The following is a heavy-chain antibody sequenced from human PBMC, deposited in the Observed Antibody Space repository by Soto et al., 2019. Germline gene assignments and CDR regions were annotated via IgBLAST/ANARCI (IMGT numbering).Heavy chain of an antibody. V-gene: IGHV4-39*01. D-gene: IGHD3-3*01. CDR3: ARRSITIFGVVITPHDAFDI. J-gene: IGHJ3*02. CDR2: IYYSGST. CDR1: GGSISSSSYY. Sequence: QLQLQESGPGLVKPSETLSLTCTVSGGSISSSSYYWGWIRQPPGKGLEWIGRIYYSGSTYYNPSLKSRVTISVDTSKNQFSLKLSSVTAADTAVYYCARRSITIFGVVITPHDAFDIWGQGTMVTVSS.